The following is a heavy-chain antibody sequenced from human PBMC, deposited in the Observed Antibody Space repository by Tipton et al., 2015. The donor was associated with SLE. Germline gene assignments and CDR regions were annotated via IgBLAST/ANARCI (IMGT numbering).Heavy chain of an antibody. Sequence: LRLSCTVSGGSISSHYWSWIRQPPGKGLEWIGSIYYSGSTYYNPSLKSRVTISVDTSKNQFSLKLSSVTAADTAVYYCARDTLENGVVVAAAAFDIWGQGTMVTVSS. CDR1: GGSISSHY. J-gene: IGHJ3*02. CDR3: ARDTLENGVVVAAAAFDI. V-gene: IGHV4-39*07. CDR2: IYYSGST. D-gene: IGHD2-15*01.